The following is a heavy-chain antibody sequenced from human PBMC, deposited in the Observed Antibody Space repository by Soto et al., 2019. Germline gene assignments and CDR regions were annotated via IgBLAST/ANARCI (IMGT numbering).Heavy chain of an antibody. D-gene: IGHD3-10*01. V-gene: IGHV4-39*01. CDR3: ARIIFAFTEPFDY. Sequence: TLSLTCTVSGGSVRSSGYYWAWIRQPPGKGLEWIGSLYSSGKTYRNPSLKSRVTMSDDTSKNQLSLRLSSVTAADTAVYYCARIIFAFTEPFDYWGQGTLVTVSS. CDR1: GGSVRSSGYY. J-gene: IGHJ4*02. CDR2: LYSSGKT.